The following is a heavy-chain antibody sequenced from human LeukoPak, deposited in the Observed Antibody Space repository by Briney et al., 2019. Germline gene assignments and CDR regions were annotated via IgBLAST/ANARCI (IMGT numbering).Heavy chain of an antibody. J-gene: IGHJ4*02. D-gene: IGHD3-3*01. V-gene: IGHV1-2*06. CDR3: ARDPLEWLPSEGVDY. CDR2: INPNRGGT. Sequence: ASVKVSCKASGYTFTGYYMHWVRQAPGEGLEWRGRINPNRGGTNYAQKFQGRVTMTRDTSISTAYMQLSRLRSDDTAVYYCARDPLEWLPSEGVDYWGQGTLVTVSS. CDR1: GYTFTGYY.